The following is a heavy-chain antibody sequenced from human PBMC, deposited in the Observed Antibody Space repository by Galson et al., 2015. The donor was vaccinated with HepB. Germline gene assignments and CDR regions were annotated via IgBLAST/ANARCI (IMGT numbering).Heavy chain of an antibody. Sequence: SVKVSCKASGGTFSSYAISWVRQAPGQGLEWMGRIIPILGIANYAQKLQGRVTMTTDTSTSTAYMELRSLRSDDTAVYYCARRGSSWSRGAFDIWGQGTMVTVSS. J-gene: IGHJ3*02. D-gene: IGHD6-13*01. CDR2: IIPILGIA. CDR1: GGTFSSYA. CDR3: ARRGSSWSRGAFDI. V-gene: IGHV1-69*04.